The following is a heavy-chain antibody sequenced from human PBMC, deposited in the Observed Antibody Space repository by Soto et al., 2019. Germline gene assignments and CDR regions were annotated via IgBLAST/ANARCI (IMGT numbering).Heavy chain of an antibody. J-gene: IGHJ6*02. Sequence: GGSLRLSCAASGFTFSSYGMHWVRQAPGKGLEWVAVIWYDGSNKYYADSVKGRFTISRDNSKNTLYLQMNSRRAEDTAVYYCARDGGIVATTRTLYYYYGMDVWGQGTTVTVSS. CDR3: ARDGGIVATTRTLYYYYGMDV. V-gene: IGHV3-33*01. CDR1: GFTFSSYG. D-gene: IGHD5-12*01. CDR2: IWYDGSNK.